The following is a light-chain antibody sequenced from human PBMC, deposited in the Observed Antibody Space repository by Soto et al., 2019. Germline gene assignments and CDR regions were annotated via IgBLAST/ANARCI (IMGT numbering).Light chain of an antibody. V-gene: IGLV2-14*03. CDR2: DVT. J-gene: IGLJ2*01. Sequence: QSVLTQPASVSGSPGQSITISCTGTSNDIGAYNYVSWYQQHPGKAPKLLIYDVTHRSSGVSDRFSGSKSGRTASLTISGLQPEDEADYYCSSYTSIIAVVFGGGTKLTVL. CDR1: SNDIGAYNY. CDR3: SSYTSIIAVV.